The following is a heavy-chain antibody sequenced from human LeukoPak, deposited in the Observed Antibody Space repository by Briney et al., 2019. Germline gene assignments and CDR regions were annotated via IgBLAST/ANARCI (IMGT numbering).Heavy chain of an antibody. J-gene: IGHJ4*02. V-gene: IGHV4-59*01. D-gene: IGHD1-26*01. CDR2: IYYSGST. Sequence: SETLSLTCTVSGGSISSYYWSWIRQPPGKGLEWIGYIYYSGSTNYNPSLKSRVTISVDTSKNQFSLKLSSVAAADTAVYYCARAPEGGSLDYWGQGTLVTVPS. CDR3: ARAPEGGSLDY. CDR1: GGSISSYY.